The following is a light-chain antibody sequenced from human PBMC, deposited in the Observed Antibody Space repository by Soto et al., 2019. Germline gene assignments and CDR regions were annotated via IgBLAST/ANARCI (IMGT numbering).Light chain of an antibody. CDR2: DNN. CDR1: SSNIGNNY. Sequence: QSVLTQPPSVSAAPGQKVTISCSGSSSNIGNNYVSWYQQLPGTAPKLLIYDNNKRPSGIPDRFSVSKSGTSATLGITGLQTGDEADYYCGTWDSSLSAGDVVFGGGTKLTVL. J-gene: IGLJ2*01. CDR3: GTWDSSLSAGDVV. V-gene: IGLV1-51*01.